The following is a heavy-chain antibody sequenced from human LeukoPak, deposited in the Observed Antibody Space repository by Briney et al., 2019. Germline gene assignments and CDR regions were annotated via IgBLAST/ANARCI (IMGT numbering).Heavy chain of an antibody. J-gene: IGHJ5*02. CDR3: ARQVGATTYNWFDP. D-gene: IGHD1-26*01. V-gene: IGHV4-59*01. CDR2: IYYSGST. CDR1: GGSISSYY. Sequence: PSETLSLTRTVSGGSISSYYWSWIRQPPGKGLEWIGYIYYSGSTNYNPSLKSRVTISVDTSKNQFSLKLSSVTAADTAVYYCARQVGATTYNWFDPWGQGTLVTVSS.